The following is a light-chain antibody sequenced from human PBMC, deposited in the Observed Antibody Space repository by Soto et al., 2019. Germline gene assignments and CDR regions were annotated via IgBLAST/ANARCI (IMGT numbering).Light chain of an antibody. J-gene: IGKJ5*01. CDR1: QCISSRY. CDR3: QQYGGSPIT. V-gene: IGKV3-20*01. CDR2: GAS. Sequence: EIVLTQSPGTLSLSPGERATVSCRASQCISSRYLAWYQQKPGQAPRLLIYGASSRATGIPDRFSGSGSGTDFTLTISRLEPEDFAVYYCQQYGGSPITFGQGTRLEIK.